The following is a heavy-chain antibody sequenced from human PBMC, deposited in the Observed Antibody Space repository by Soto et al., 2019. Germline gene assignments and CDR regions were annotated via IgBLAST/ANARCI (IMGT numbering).Heavy chain of an antibody. V-gene: IGHV1-8*01. D-gene: IGHD2-2*01. CDR2: MNPNSGNT. J-gene: IGHJ5*02. CDR3: ATRRLGYCSSTSCYYWFDP. Sequence: ASVKVSCKAPGYTFTSYDINWVRQATGQGLEWMGWMNPNSGNTGYAQKFQGRVTMTRNTSISIAYMELSSLRSEDTAVYYCATRRLGYCSSTSCYYWFDPWGQGTLVTVSS. CDR1: GYTFTSYD.